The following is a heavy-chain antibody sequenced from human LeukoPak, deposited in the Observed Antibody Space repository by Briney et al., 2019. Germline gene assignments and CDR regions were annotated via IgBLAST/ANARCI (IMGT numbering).Heavy chain of an antibody. CDR3: ARFGKHRAGCLDY. D-gene: IGHD3-16*01. CDR2: INHSGST. J-gene: IGHJ4*02. Sequence: SETLSLTCAVYGGSFSDYCWSWIRQPPGKGLEWIGEINHSGSTNYNPSLKSRVTISVDTSKNQFSLKLSSVTAADTAVYYCARFGKHRAGCLDYWGQGTLVTVSS. CDR1: GGSFSDYC. V-gene: IGHV4-34*01.